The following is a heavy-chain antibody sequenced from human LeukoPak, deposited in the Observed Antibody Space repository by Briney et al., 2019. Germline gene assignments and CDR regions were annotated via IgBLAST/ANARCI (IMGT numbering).Heavy chain of an antibody. V-gene: IGHV1-2*06. D-gene: IGHD2-15*01. CDR1: GYTLTAYY. CDR3: ARGYCSGGTCYLVENWLDP. J-gene: IGHJ5*02. CDR2: INPNRGGT. Sequence: ASVKVSCKASGYTLTAYYIYWVRQAPGQGLEWMGRINPNRGGTDYAQNFQGRVTLTRDTSISTAYRELSRLRSDDTAVYYCARGYCSGGTCYLVENWLDPWGQGTLVTVSS.